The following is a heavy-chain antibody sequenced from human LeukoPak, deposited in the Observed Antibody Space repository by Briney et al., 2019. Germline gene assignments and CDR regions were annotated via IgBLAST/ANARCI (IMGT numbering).Heavy chain of an antibody. Sequence: GGSLRLSWAASGFTFSSYAMSWVRQAPGKGLEWVSAISGSGGSTYYADSVKGRFTISRDNSKNTLYLQMNSLRAEDTAVYYCAKDEADDYGDPGFDYWGQGTLVTVSS. CDR1: GFTFSSYA. J-gene: IGHJ4*02. CDR3: AKDEADDYGDPGFDY. D-gene: IGHD4-17*01. CDR2: ISGSGGST. V-gene: IGHV3-23*01.